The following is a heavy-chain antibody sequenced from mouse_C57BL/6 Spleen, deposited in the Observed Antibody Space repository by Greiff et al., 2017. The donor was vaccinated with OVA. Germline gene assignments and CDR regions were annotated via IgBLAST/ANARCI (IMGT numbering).Heavy chain of an antibody. CDR3: ARKGIGNYGAWFAY. Sequence: EVQLVESGGGLVKPGGSLKLSCAASGFTFSDYGMHWVRQAPEKGLEWVAYISRGSSTIYYADTVKGRFTISRDNAKNTRFLQMTSLRSEDTAMYDCARKGIGNYGAWFAYWGQGTLVTVSA. D-gene: IGHD2-1*01. J-gene: IGHJ3*01. CDR2: ISRGSSTI. CDR1: GFTFSDYG. V-gene: IGHV5-17*01.